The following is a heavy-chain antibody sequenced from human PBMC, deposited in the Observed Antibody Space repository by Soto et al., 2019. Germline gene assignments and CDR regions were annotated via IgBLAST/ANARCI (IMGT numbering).Heavy chain of an antibody. CDR1: GYTFTSNY. J-gene: IGHJ6*02. CDR3: ARPYYDFWSGYPPYSYYAMDV. V-gene: IGHV1-46*01. Sequence: GASVKVSCKASGYTFTSNYIHWVRQAPGQGLEWMGIIDPSGGTTTYAQKFQGRVTMTRDTSTSTVYMELSSLRSEDTAVFYCARPYYDFWSGYPPYSYYAMDVWGQGTTVTVSS. D-gene: IGHD3-3*01. CDR2: IDPSGGTT.